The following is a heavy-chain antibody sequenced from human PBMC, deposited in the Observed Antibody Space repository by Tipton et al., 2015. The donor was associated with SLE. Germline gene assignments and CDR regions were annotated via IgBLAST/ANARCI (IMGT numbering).Heavy chain of an antibody. V-gene: IGHV3-30*04. Sequence: SLRLSCAASGFTFSSYAMHWVRQAPGKGLEWVAVISYDGSNKYYADSVKGRFTISRDNSKNTLYLQMNSLRAEDTAVYYCARGKGRIRYFDWPNWGQGTLVTVSS. CDR3: ARGKGRIRYFDWPN. J-gene: IGHJ4*02. CDR1: GFTFSSYA. CDR2: ISYDGSNK. D-gene: IGHD3-9*01.